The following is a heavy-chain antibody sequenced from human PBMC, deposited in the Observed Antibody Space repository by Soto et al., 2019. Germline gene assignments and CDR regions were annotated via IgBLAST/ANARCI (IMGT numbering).Heavy chain of an antibody. CDR2: IYPGDSDT. CDR1: GYTFSNYW. CDR3: ARLSRDCSGGTCYGRVFDN. V-gene: IGHV5-51*01. Sequence: PGESLKISCKGSGYTFSNYWIGWVRQMPGKGLEWMGIIYPGDSDTRYSPSFQGQVTISAAKSTRPASLQWGSLKASDTAMYYCARLSRDCSGGTCYGRVFDNWGKETLVPVSS. D-gene: IGHD2-15*01. J-gene: IGHJ4*02.